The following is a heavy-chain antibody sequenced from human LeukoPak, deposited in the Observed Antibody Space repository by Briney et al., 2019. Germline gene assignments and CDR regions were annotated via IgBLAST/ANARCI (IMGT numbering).Heavy chain of an antibody. D-gene: IGHD3-10*01. CDR3: ARASGDRHYYYYHYMDV. CDR1: GFTFSSC. Sequence: GGSLRLSCAASGFTFSSCMNWVRQAPGKGLEWVSSISSSSSYIYYADSVKGRFTISRDNAKNSLYLQMNSLRAEDTAVYYCARASGDRHYYYYHYMDVWGKGTTVTVSS. CDR2: ISSSSSYI. J-gene: IGHJ6*03. V-gene: IGHV3-21*01.